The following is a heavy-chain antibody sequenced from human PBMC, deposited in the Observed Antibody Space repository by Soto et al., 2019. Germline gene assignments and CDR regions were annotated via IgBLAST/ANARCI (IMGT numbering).Heavy chain of an antibody. CDR2: ISPMFGAA. V-gene: IGHV1-69*19. Sequence: QVQLVQSGAEMKKPGSSVKVSCQSSGGTFNTYAMNWVRQAPGQGPEWMGDISPMFGAANYAPKFQGRVTITADESTGTSYMQLSSLTSEDTALYFCAREVQVHTPAFVYWGQGTLATVS. CDR1: GGTFNTYA. J-gene: IGHJ4*02. D-gene: IGHD3-10*01. CDR3: AREVQVHTPAFVY.